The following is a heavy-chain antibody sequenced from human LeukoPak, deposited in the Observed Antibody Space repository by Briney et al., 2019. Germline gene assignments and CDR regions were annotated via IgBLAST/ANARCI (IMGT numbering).Heavy chain of an antibody. J-gene: IGHJ4*02. CDR2: ISSSSSYI. D-gene: IGHD2-2*01. Sequence: GGSLRLSCAASGFTFSSYSMNWVRQAPGKGLEWVSSISSSSSYIYYADSVKGRFTISRDNAKNSLYLQMNSLRAEDTALYYCAKGYCSSTSCYHFDYWGQGTLVTVSS. CDR3: AKGYCSSTSCYHFDY. V-gene: IGHV3-21*04. CDR1: GFTFSSYS.